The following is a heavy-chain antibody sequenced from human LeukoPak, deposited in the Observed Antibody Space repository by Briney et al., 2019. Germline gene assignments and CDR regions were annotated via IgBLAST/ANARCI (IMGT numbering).Heavy chain of an antibody. V-gene: IGHV3-48*01. CDR3: ARRSSSHPY. D-gene: IGHD6-13*01. J-gene: IGHJ4*02. CDR2: ISSSSSTI. CDR1: GFTFSSYS. Sequence: GGSLRLSCAASGFTFSSYSMNWVRQAPGKGLEWVSYISSSSSTIYYADSVKGRFTISRDNAKNSLYLQMNSLRAEDTAVYYCARRSSSHPYWGQGTLVTVSS.